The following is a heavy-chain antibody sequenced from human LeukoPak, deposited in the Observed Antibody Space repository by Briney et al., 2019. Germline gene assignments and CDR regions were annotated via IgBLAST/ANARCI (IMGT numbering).Heavy chain of an antibody. V-gene: IGHV3-7*01. CDR1: GFTFSDFW. CDR3: AIATTGRGAFGS. Sequence: GGSLRLSCAASGFTFSDFWMSWVRQAPGKGLECVASTNEAGGDKLHVDSVKGRFTISRDNSKNSLSLQMNSLTAEDTAIYYCAIATTGRGAFGSWGQGTLVSVSS. J-gene: IGHJ4*02. D-gene: IGHD1-1*01. CDR2: TNEAGGDK.